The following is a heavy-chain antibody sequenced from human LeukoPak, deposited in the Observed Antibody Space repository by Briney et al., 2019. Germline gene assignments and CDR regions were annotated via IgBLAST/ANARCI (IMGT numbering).Heavy chain of an antibody. D-gene: IGHD3-22*01. V-gene: IGHV3-11*05. CDR1: GFSFSDYS. CDR3: ARGDYDSSGYYEV. Sequence: VGSLRLSCAASGFSFSDYSMSWIRQAPGKGLECISYRSSSSYTNYADSVKGRFTISRDNAKNSLYLQMNSLRAEDTAVYYCARGDYDSSGYYEVWGQGTLVTVSS. J-gene: IGHJ4*02. CDR2: RSSSSYT.